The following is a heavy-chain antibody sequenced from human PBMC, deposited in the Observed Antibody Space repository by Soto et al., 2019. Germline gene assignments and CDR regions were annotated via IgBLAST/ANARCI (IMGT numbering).Heavy chain of an antibody. Sequence: GASVQVSCKASGYTFTSYDINWVRQATGQGLEWMGWMNPNSGNTGYAQKFQGRVTMTRNTSISTAYMELSSLRSEDTAVYYCARGQKKPDIVVVPAAPDIWGQGTMVTVSS. CDR3: ARGQKKPDIVVVPAAPDI. J-gene: IGHJ3*02. CDR2: MNPNSGNT. D-gene: IGHD2-2*01. V-gene: IGHV1-8*01. CDR1: GYTFTSYD.